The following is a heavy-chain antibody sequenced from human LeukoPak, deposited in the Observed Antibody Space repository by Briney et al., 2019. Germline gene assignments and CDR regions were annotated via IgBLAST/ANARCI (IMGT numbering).Heavy chain of an antibody. Sequence: VASVKVSCKASGYTFTNYLMHWVRQAPGQRLEWMGWISAGNGNTKYSQNFQDRVTITRDTSANTAYMELSSLRSEDTAVYYCARGTAYGGYVNYWGQGTLVTVSS. CDR3: ARGTAYGGYVNY. CDR1: GYTFTNYL. V-gene: IGHV1-3*01. D-gene: IGHD5-12*01. CDR2: ISAGNGNT. J-gene: IGHJ4*02.